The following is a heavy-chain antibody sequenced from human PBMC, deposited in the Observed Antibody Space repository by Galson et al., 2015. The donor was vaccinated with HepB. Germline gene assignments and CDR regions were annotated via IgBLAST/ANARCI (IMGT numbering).Heavy chain of an antibody. Sequence: LSLTCTVSGGSISSYYWSWIRQPPGKGLEWIGDIYYSGSTNYNPSLKSRVTISVDTSKNQFSLKLSSVTAADTAVYYCARVGRDGYNPYFDYWGQGTLVTVSS. CDR1: GGSISSYY. V-gene: IGHV4-59*01. CDR3: ARVGRDGYNPYFDY. J-gene: IGHJ4*02. D-gene: IGHD5-24*01. CDR2: IYYSGST.